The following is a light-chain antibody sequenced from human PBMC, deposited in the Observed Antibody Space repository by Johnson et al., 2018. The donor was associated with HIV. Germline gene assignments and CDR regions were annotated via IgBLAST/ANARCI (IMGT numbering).Light chain of an antibody. CDR1: SSNIGNNY. CDR3: GTWDSSLSAEV. J-gene: IGLJ1*01. V-gene: IGLV1-51*01. Sequence: QSVLTQPPSVSAAPGQKVTISCSGSSSNIGNNYVSWYQQLTGTAPKLLIYENNKRPSGIPDRFSGSKSGTSATLGITGLQTGDEADYYCGTWDSSLSAEVFGTGTKATVL. CDR2: ENN.